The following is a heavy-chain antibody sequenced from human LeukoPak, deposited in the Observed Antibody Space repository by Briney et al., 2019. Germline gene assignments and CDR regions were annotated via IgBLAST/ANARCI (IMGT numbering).Heavy chain of an antibody. J-gene: IGHJ4*02. CDR3: ARPPNYYDSSGYNY. CDR1: GFAFNSYA. D-gene: IGHD3-22*01. CDR2: ISGSGGST. Sequence: PGGSLRLSCAASGFAFNSYAMSWVRQAPGKGLEWVSAISGSGGSTYYADSVKGRFTISRDNSKNTLYLQTNSLRAEDTAVYYCARPPNYYDSSGYNYWGQGTLVSVSS. V-gene: IGHV3-23*01.